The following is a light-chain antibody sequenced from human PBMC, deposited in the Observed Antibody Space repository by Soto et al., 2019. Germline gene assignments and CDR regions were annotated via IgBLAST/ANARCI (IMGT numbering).Light chain of an antibody. CDR1: SSDVGSCNF. CDR2: EVT. CDR3: SSFTTTDTLV. J-gene: IGLJ3*02. Sequence: QSVLTQPASVSGSPGQSITISCTGTSSDVGSCNFVSWFQQHPGKAPKLMIYEVTNRPSGVSYRFSGSKSGNTASLTISGLQAEDEADYYCSSFTTTDTLVFGGGTKLTVL. V-gene: IGLV2-14*01.